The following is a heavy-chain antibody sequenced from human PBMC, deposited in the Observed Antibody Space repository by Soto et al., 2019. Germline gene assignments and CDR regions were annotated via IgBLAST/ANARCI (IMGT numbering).Heavy chain of an antibody. V-gene: IGHV4-4*02. Sequence: SETLSLTCAVSGGSISSSNWWSWVRQPPGKGLEWIGEIYHSGSTNYNPSLKSRVTISVEKSKNQFSLKWSSVTAADTAVYYCARQGYYYDSSGYYHTTFDYWGQGTLVTVSS. CDR3: ARQGYYYDSSGYYHTTFDY. D-gene: IGHD3-22*01. CDR2: IYHSGST. CDR1: GGSISSSNW. J-gene: IGHJ4*02.